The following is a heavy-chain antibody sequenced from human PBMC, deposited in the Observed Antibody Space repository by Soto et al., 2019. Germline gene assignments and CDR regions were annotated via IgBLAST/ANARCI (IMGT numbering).Heavy chain of an antibody. CDR3: AHRPPITMIVEFFDY. Sequence: SGPTLVNPTQTLTLTCTFSGFSLSTSGVGVGWIRQPPGKALEWLALIYWNDDKRYSPSLKSRLTITKDTSKNQVVLTMTNMDPVDTATYYCAHRPPITMIVEFFDYWGQGTLVTVSS. J-gene: IGHJ4*02. V-gene: IGHV2-5*01. CDR1: GFSLSTSGVG. D-gene: IGHD3-22*01. CDR2: IYWNDDK.